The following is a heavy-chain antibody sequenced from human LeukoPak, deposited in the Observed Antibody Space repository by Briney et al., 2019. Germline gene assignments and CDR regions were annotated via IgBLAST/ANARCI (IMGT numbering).Heavy chain of an antibody. D-gene: IGHD6-19*01. Sequence: GGSLRLFCAASGFTFSSYAMSWVRQAPGKGLEWVSAISGSGGSTYYADSAKGRFTISRDNSKNTLYLQMNSLRAEDTAVYYCARDRKGSGWYGFFDYWGQGTLVTVSS. CDR1: GFTFSSYA. CDR3: ARDRKGSGWYGFFDY. CDR2: ISGSGGST. J-gene: IGHJ4*02. V-gene: IGHV3-23*01.